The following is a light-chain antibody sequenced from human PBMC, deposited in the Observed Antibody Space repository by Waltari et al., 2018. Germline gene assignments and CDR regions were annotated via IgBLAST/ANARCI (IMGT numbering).Light chain of an antibody. Sequence: EIVMTQSPATLSVSPGERATLSCRASQGVSSNLAWYQQRPGQAPRLLIYDTSTRATGVPARFSGTGSGTEFTLTIRGLQSEDSATYYCQQYNNWPPMYTFGQGTRLEIK. CDR2: DTS. CDR3: QQYNNWPPMYT. V-gene: IGKV3-15*01. CDR1: QGVSSN. J-gene: IGKJ2*01.